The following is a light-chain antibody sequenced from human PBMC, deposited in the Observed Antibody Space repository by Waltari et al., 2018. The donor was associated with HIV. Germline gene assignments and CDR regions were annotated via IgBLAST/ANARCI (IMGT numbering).Light chain of an antibody. V-gene: IGLV3-1*01. CDR2: QDT. CDR1: KLGDRY. CDR3: QAWDSSTNGV. J-gene: IGLJ2*01. Sequence: SYELTQPPSVSVSPGQTASITCSGDKLGDRYACWYQQRPGQSPVLVMYQDTNRLSGIPGRFSGYNSGNTATLTIRGTQAVDEADYYCQAWDSSTNGVFGGGTKLTVL.